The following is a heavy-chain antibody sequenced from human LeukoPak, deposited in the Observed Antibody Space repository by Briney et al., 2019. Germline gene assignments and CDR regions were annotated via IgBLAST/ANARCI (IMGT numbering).Heavy chain of an antibody. V-gene: IGHV4-34*01. Sequence: SETLSLTCVVYGGSFSGYYWSWIRQTPGEGLEWIGEIHHSGSTNYNPSFKSRVTISVDTSKNEFSLKLSSVAAADTAVYYCARGIIYNDILIGYSHRAYLDYWGQGTLVTVSS. CDR1: GGSFSGYY. CDR3: ARGIIYNDILIGYSHRAYLDY. D-gene: IGHD3-9*01. CDR2: IHHSGST. J-gene: IGHJ4*02.